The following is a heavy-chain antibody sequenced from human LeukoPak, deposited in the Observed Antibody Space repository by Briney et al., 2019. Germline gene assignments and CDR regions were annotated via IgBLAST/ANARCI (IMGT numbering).Heavy chain of an antibody. J-gene: IGHJ4*02. CDR1: GFTFSSYS. D-gene: IGHD1-26*01. CDR3: AKRGVGAKGIGGGTILDY. CDR2: ISSSSSYI. Sequence: GGSLRLSCAASGFTFSSYSMNWVRQAPGKGLEWVSSISSSSSYIYYADSVKGRFTISRDNAKNSLYLQMNSLRAEDTAVYYCAKRGVGAKGIGGGTILDYWGQGTLVTVSS. V-gene: IGHV3-21*01.